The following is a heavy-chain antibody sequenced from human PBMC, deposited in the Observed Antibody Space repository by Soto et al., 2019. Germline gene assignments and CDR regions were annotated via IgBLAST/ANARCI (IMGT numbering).Heavy chain of an antibody. D-gene: IGHD5-18*01. CDR3: ARDESHVDTAMVLYYFDY. CDR1: GYTFTSYG. J-gene: IGHJ4*02. V-gene: IGHV1-18*01. CDR2: ISAYNGNT. Sequence: QVQLVQSGAEVKKPGASVKVSCKASGYTFTSYGISWVRQAPGQGLEWMGWISAYNGNTNYAQKLQGRVTMTTDTSTSTAYMELRSLRSDDTAVYYCARDESHVDTAMVLYYFDYWGQGTLVTVSS.